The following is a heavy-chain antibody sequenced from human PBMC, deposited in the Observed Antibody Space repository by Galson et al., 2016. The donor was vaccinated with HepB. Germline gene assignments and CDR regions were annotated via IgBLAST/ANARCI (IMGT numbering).Heavy chain of an antibody. CDR3: ARPQFGQIGCGLDCNSYFYYGMDV. J-gene: IGHJ6*02. V-gene: IGHV3-30-3*01. Sequence: SLRLSCAGSGFTFKSYAMHWVRQAPGKGLEWVAVLAYDGSSKYYADSVKGRFTISRDYFGNTLYLQMDSLRPEDTAVYYCARPQFGQIGCGLDCNSYFYYGMDVWGQGTTVTVSS. D-gene: IGHD2-21*02. CDR1: GFTFKSYA. CDR2: LAYDGSSK.